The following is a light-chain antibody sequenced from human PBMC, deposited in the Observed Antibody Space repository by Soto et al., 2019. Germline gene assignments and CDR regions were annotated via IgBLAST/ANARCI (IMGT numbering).Light chain of an antibody. J-gene: IGKJ1*01. V-gene: IGKV4-1*01. CDR3: RQYYTTPQT. CDR1: QSVLYSSNNQNY. Sequence: DIVMTQSPDSLAVSLGERATINCKSSQSVLYSSNNQNYLARYQQKPGQPPKLLIYWASTRESGVPDRFSGSGSGTDFTLTISSLQAEDVAVYYCRQYYTTPQTFGQGTKVEIK. CDR2: WAS.